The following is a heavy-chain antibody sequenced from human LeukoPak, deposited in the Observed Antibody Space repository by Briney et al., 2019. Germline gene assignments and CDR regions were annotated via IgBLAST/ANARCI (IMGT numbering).Heavy chain of an antibody. J-gene: IGHJ5*02. CDR2: VSPSGSTI. V-gene: IGHV3-11*01. Sequence: PGGSLRLSCAASGFSFSDYYMTWVRQAPGKGLEWVSHVSPSGSTIYYADSGKGRFTISRDNAKNSLYLQMNSLRAEDTALYYCSKDKNGYPTMSWFDPWGQGTLVTVSS. D-gene: IGHD5-12*01. CDR3: SKDKNGYPTMSWFDP. CDR1: GFSFSDYY.